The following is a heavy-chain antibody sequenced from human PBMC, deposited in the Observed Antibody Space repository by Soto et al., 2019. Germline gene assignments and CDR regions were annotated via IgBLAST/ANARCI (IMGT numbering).Heavy chain of an antibody. CDR1: GGSISSSSYY. J-gene: IGHJ6*02. Sequence: PSDTLSLTCTVSGGSISSSSYYWGWIRQPPGKGLEWIGSIYYSGSTYYNPSLKSRVTISVDTSKNQFSLKLSSVTAADTAVYYCARKWDIVVVPAALNYYGMDVWGQGTTVT. CDR3: ARKWDIVVVPAALNYYGMDV. D-gene: IGHD2-2*01. CDR2: IYYSGST. V-gene: IGHV4-39*01.